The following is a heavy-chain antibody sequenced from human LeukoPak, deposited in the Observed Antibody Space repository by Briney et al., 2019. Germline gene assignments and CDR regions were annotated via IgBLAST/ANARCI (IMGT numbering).Heavy chain of an antibody. CDR3: ARGSAYCGGDCYPRTFDY. J-gene: IGHJ4*02. CDR2: IYHSGST. Sequence: SETLSLTCTVAGYSISSGYYWGWVRQPPGKGLEWIGSIYHSGSTYYNPSLKSRVTISVDTSKNQFSLKLSSVTAADTAVYYCARGSAYCGGDCYPRTFDYWGQGTLVTLCS. D-gene: IGHD2-21*02. CDR1: GYSISSGYY. V-gene: IGHV4-38-2*02.